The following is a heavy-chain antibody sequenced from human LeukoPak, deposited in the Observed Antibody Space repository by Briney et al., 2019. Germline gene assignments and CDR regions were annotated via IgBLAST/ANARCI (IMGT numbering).Heavy chain of an antibody. D-gene: IGHD2-21*01. J-gene: IGHJ5*02. CDR2: ISAYNGNT. V-gene: IGHV1-18*01. CDR3: ASSDSVFQALDP. Sequence: ASVKVSCKASGYTFTSYGIRWVRQAPGQGLEWMGWISAYNGNTNYAQKLQGRVTMTTDTSTSTAYMELRSLRSDDTAVYYCASSDSVFQALDPWGQGTLVTVSS. CDR1: GYTFTSYG.